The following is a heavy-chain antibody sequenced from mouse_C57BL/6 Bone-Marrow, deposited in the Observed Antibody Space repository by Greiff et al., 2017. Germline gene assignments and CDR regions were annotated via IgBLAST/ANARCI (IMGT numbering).Heavy chain of an antibody. CDR1: GFTFSDYG. V-gene: IGHV5-17*01. Sequence: EVHLVESGGGLVKPGGSLKLSCAASGFTFSDYGMHWVRQAPEKGLEWVAYISSGSSTIYYADTVKGRFTISRDNAKNTLFLQMTSLRSEDTAMYYCARGNFHWYFDVWGTGTTVTVSS. CDR3: ARGNFHWYFDV. J-gene: IGHJ1*03. CDR2: ISSGSSTI.